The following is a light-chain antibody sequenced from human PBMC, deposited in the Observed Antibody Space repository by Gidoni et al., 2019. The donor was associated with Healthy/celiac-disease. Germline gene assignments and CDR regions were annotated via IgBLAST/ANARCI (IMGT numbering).Light chain of an antibody. J-gene: IGKJ4*01. CDR2: WAS. V-gene: IGKV4-1*01. CDR3: QQYYSTLLT. Sequence: DIVMTQSPDSLAVSLGERATINCKSSQSVLYSSNNKNYLAWYQQKQGQPPKLLIYWASTRESGVPDRFSGSGSGTDFTLTISSLQAEDVAVYYCQQYYSTLLTFGGXTKVEIK. CDR1: QSVLYSSNNKNY.